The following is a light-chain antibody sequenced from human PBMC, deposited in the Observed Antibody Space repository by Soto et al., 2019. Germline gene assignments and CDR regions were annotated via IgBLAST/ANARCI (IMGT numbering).Light chain of an antibody. V-gene: IGLV1-47*02. J-gene: IGLJ2*01. Sequence: QPVLTQPPSASGTPGQRVTISCSGSSSNIGGNYEYWYQQLPGAAPKLLIYLNDQRPSGVPDLFFGSKSGTSASLAISGLRSEDEAEYYCAAWDDSLSGPVFGGGTKLTVL. CDR1: SSNIGGNY. CDR2: LND. CDR3: AAWDDSLSGPV.